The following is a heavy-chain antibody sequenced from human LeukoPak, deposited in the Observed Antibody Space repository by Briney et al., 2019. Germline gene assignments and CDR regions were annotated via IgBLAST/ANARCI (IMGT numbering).Heavy chain of an antibody. D-gene: IGHD7-27*01. J-gene: IGHJ4*02. Sequence: PGGSLRLSCEASEFTFTTYWMSWVRQAPGKGLEWVANIKQDGSEKYYVDSVKGRFTISRDNAKNSVYLQMNSLRAEDTAVYYCARGAVINWGSAAFDYWGQGTLVTVSS. V-gene: IGHV3-7*01. CDR2: IKQDGSEK. CDR1: EFTFTTYW. CDR3: ARGAVINWGSAAFDY.